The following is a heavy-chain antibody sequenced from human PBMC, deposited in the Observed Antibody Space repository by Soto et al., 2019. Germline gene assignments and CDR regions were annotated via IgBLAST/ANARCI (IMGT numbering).Heavy chain of an antibody. V-gene: IGHV3-74*01. J-gene: IGHJ3*01. CDR2: IRNDAGLT. Sequence: LVESGGGLVQSGGSLRLSCAASGFTFDYYWIHWCRQLPGKGLLWFAQIRNDAGLTTYADSVKGRSIISRDNAKNTQYLQMNGLRVEDTAVYFCVRGQRGGFDLWGQGTMVTVSS. CDR1: GFTFDYYW. CDR3: VRGQRGGFDL. D-gene: IGHD2-15*01.